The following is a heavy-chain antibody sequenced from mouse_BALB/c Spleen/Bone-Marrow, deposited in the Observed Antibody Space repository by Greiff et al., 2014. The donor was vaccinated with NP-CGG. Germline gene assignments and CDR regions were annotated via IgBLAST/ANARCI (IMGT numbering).Heavy chain of an antibody. CDR2: INTGGSYT. CDR1: GFTFSSYD. V-gene: IGHV5-9-3*01. CDR3: ARRALDYWYFDV. J-gene: IGHJ1*01. Sequence: EVQLVESGGGLVKPGGSLKLSCAASGFTFSSYDMSWVRQTPEKRLEWVAIINTGGSYTYYSDSAKGRFTISRDNAKNTLYLQMISLRSEDTAMYYCARRALDYWYFDVWGAGTTVTVSS.